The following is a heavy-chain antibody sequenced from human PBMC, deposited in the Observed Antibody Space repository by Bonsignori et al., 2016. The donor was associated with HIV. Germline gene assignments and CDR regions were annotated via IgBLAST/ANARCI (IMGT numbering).Heavy chain of an antibody. CDR2: MDSSSAYI. Sequence: EVQLVESGGGLVKPGGSLRLSCAASGFTFSTYSMNWVRQAPGKGLEWVSSMDSSSAYIYYADSVRGRFTISRDNAKNSLYLQMHSLRAEDTAVYFCSGAPGYCTNTHCQTRFDPVGQGTLVTV. V-gene: IGHV3-21*01. D-gene: IGHD2-8*01. CDR3: SGAPGYCTNTHCQTRFDP. J-gene: IGHJ5*02. CDR1: GFTFSTYS.